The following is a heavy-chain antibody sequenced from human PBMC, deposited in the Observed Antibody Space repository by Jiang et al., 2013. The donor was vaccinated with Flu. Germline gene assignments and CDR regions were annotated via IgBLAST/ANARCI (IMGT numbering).Heavy chain of an antibody. Sequence: DYAVSVKSRITINPDTSKNQFSLQLNSVTPEDTAVYYCARQGSGGRACDIWGQGTMVTVSS. CDR3: ARQGSGGRACDI. J-gene: IGHJ3*02. D-gene: IGHD2-15*01. V-gene: IGHV6-1*01.